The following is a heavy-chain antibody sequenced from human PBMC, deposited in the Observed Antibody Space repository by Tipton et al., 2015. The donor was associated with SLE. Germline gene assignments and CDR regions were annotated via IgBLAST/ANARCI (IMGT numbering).Heavy chain of an antibody. CDR2: IYYSGST. J-gene: IGHJ3*02. Sequence: TLSLTCTVSGGSISSYYWSWIRQPPGKGLEWIGYIYYSGSTNYNPSLKSRVTISVDTSKNQFSLKLSSVTAADTAVYYCARRGGDAFDIWGQGTMVTVFS. CDR3: ARRGGDAFDI. CDR1: GGSISSYY. D-gene: IGHD6-25*01. V-gene: IGHV4-59*01.